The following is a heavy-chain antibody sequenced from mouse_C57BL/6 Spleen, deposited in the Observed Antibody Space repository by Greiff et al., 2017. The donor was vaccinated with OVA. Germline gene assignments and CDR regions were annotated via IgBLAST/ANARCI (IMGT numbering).Heavy chain of an antibody. CDR1: GYTFTSYW. V-gene: IGHV1-53*01. J-gene: IGHJ3*01. D-gene: IGHD2-3*01. CDR2: INPSNGGT. Sequence: VQLQQPGPELVKPGASVKLSCKASGYTFTSYWMHWVKQRPGQGLEWIGNINPSNGGTNYNEKFKSKATLTVDKYSSTAYMQLSSLTSDDAAVYYCGRQADGYYPWFAYWGQGTLVTVSA. CDR3: GRQADGYYPWFAY.